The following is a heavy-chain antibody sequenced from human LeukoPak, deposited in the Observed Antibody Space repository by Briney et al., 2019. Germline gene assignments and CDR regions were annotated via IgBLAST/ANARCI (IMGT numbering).Heavy chain of an antibody. CDR2: INPNSGGT. Sequence: ASVKVSCKASGYTFTGYYMHWVRQAPGQGLEWMGWINPNSGGTNYAQKFQGRVTITRNTSISTAYMELSSLRSEDTAVYYCARGSSMVRGVSDYWGQGTLVTVSS. J-gene: IGHJ4*02. CDR1: GYTFTGYY. D-gene: IGHD3-10*01. V-gene: IGHV1-2*02. CDR3: ARGSSMVRGVSDY.